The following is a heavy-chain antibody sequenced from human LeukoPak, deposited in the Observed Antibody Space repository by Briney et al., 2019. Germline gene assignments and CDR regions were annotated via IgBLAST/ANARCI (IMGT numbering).Heavy chain of an antibody. Sequence: SETLSLTCTVSGYSITENYYWGWVRLPPGKGLEWIGNVYHTGNTYYNPSLKSRVTVSIDTPKNQISLRLTSVTAADTAVYYCARLYDSVGYYYPFDYWGQGTLVTVSS. D-gene: IGHD3-22*01. CDR3: ARLYDSVGYYYPFDY. J-gene: IGHJ4*02. CDR1: GYSITENYY. V-gene: IGHV4-38-2*02. CDR2: VYHTGNT.